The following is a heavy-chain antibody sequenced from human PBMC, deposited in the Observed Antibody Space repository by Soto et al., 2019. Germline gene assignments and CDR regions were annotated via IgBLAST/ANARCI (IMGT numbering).Heavy chain of an antibody. CDR2: IKSKTDGETI. D-gene: IGHD1-26*01. V-gene: IGHV3-15*01. Sequence: EVQLVESGGGLVKPGGSLRLSCAGSGFTFSNAWMPWVRQAPGKGLEWVGRIKSKTDGETIDYAAPVKGRFTISRNDSKNTLYLQMNSLKTEDTDVYYCTTHSRGSLYYDYYYMDVWGTGSTVTGSS. CDR1: GFTFSNAW. J-gene: IGHJ6*03. CDR3: TTHSRGSLYYDYYYMDV.